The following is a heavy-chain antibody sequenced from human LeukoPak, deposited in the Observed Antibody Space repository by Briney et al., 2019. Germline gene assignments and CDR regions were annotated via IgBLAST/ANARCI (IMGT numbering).Heavy chain of an antibody. CDR3: ATSLGDYPGHYYYGMDV. Sequence: ASVKVSCKASGYTFTGYYMHWVRQAPGQGLEWMGRINPNSGGTNYAQKFQGRVTMTRDTSISTAYMELSRQRSEDTAVYYCATSLGDYPGHYYYGMDVWGQGTTVTVSS. D-gene: IGHD4-17*01. CDR1: GYTFTGYY. J-gene: IGHJ6*02. CDR2: INPNSGGT. V-gene: IGHV1-2*06.